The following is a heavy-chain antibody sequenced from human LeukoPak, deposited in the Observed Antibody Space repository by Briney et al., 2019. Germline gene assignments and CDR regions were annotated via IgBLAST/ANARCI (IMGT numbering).Heavy chain of an antibody. CDR2: ISSSSSTI. V-gene: IGHV3-48*01. CDR1: GFTFSSYS. CDR3: AKDGGDYGGNYYFDY. D-gene: IGHD4-23*01. Sequence: GGSLRLSCAASGFTFSSYSMNWVRQAPGKGLEWVSYISSSSSTIYYADSVKGRFTISRDNSKNTLYLQMNSLRAEDTAVYYCAKDGGDYGGNYYFDYWGQGTLVTVSS. J-gene: IGHJ4*02.